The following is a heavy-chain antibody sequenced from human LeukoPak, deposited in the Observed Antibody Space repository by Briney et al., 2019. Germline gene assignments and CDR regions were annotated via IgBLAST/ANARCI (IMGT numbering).Heavy chain of an antibody. CDR3: ARGRYCTNGVCYFVPHGRYEYFQH. V-gene: IGHV6-1*01. J-gene: IGHJ1*01. Sequence: SQTLSLTCAISGDSVSSNSAAWNWIRQSPSGGLEWLGRTYYRSKWYNDYAVSVKSRITINPDTSKNQFSLKLSSVTAADTAVYYCARGRYCTNGVCYFVPHGRYEYFQHWGQGTLVTVSS. D-gene: IGHD2-8*01. CDR2: TYYRSKWYN. CDR1: GDSVSSNSAA.